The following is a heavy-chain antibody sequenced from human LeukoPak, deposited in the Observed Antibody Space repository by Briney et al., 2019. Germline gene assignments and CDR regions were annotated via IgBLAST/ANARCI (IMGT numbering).Heavy chain of an antibody. CDR3: ARVSAYGGPDRGADAFDI. D-gene: IGHD4-23*01. CDR2: IIPIFGTA. V-gene: IGHV1-69*13. Sequence: SVKVSCKASGGTFSSYAISWVRQAPGQGLEWIGGIIPIFGTANYAQKFQGRVTITADESTTTAYMELSSLRSEDTAVYYCARVSAYGGPDRGADAFDIWGQGTMVTVSS. CDR1: GGTFSSYA. J-gene: IGHJ3*02.